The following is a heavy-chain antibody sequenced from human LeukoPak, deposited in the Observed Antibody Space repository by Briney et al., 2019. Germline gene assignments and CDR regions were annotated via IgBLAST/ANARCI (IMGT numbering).Heavy chain of an antibody. CDR3: ARIYDILTGYPGLAFGY. V-gene: IGHV1-46*01. J-gene: IGHJ4*02. CDR1: GYTFTSYY. D-gene: IGHD3-9*01. CDR2: INPSGGST. Sequence: ASVKVSRKASGYTFTSYYMHWVRQAPGQGLEWMGIINPSGGSTSCAQKFQGRVTMTRDTSTSTVYMELSSLRSEDTAVYYCARIYDILTGYPGLAFGYWGQGTLVTVSS.